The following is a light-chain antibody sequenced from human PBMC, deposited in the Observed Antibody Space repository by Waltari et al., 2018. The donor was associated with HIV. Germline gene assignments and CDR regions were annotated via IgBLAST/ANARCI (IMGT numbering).Light chain of an antibody. CDR1: SRDVGGYTY. Sequence: QPALTQPASASGSPGQPITISCTNTSRDVGGYTYVPWYQRHSGKAPTLIFYDVTKRPSGVANRFSGSKSGNTASLTISGLQAEDEADYYCSSYTSNNTGVVFGGGSRLTVL. J-gene: IGLJ2*01. CDR2: DVT. V-gene: IGLV2-14*03. CDR3: SSYTSNNTGVV.